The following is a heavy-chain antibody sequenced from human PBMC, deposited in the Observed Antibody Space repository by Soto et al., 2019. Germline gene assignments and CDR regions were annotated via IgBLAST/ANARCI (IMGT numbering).Heavy chain of an antibody. V-gene: IGHV3-30-3*01. J-gene: IGHJ4*02. CDR3: ARDVRWYFDY. D-gene: IGHD6-13*01. CDR1: GFTFSNFA. CDR2: ISYDGSNK. Sequence: GGSLRLSCAASGFTFSNFAMHWVRQAPGKGLEWVAVISYDGSNKYYADSVKGRFTISRDNSKNTLYLQMNSLRAEDTAVYYCARDVRWYFDYWGQGTLVTVSS.